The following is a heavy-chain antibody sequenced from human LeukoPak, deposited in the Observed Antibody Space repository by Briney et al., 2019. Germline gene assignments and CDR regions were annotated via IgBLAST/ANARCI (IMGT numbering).Heavy chain of an antibody. V-gene: IGHV4-4*07. CDR2: ISTSASA. CDR1: GGSISSYY. CDR3: ARDSGSAGSSWFDY. Sequence: PSETLSLTCTVSGGSISSYYWSWIRQPAGKGLEWIGHISTSASADYSLSLKSRVTMSVDTSKNQFSLKLSSVTAADTAVYYCARDSGSAGSSWFDYWGQGTLVTVSS. J-gene: IGHJ4*02. D-gene: IGHD6-13*01.